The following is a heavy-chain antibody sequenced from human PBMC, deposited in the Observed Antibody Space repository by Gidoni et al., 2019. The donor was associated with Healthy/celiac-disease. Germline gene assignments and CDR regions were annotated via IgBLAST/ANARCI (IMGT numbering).Heavy chain of an antibody. CDR1: GFTFSTYA. J-gene: IGHJ4*02. Sequence: EVQLLESGGGLVQPGGSLRLSCAAFGFTFSTYAMSWVRQAPGKGLEWVSGISGSGGSTYHADSVKGRFTISRDNSKNTLYLQMNSLRAEDTAVYYCAKDSGSYPGDYWGQGTLVTVSS. V-gene: IGHV3-23*01. CDR3: AKDSGSYPGDY. CDR2: ISGSGGST. D-gene: IGHD1-26*01.